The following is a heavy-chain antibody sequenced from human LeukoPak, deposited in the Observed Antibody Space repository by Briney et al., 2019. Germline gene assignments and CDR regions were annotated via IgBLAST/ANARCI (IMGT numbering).Heavy chain of an antibody. D-gene: IGHD3-22*01. CDR3: ARGNRYYYDSSGYFRFED. V-gene: IGHV4-59*01. CDR2: IYHSGST. J-gene: IGHJ4*02. CDR1: GGSISSYY. Sequence: SETLSLTCTVSGGSISSYYWSWIRQPPGQGLEWIGNIYHSGSTNYNPSLNSRATISVDTAKTQFSLKLSSVPAAGTAVYFCARGNRYYYDSSGYFRFEDWGQRTLVTVCS.